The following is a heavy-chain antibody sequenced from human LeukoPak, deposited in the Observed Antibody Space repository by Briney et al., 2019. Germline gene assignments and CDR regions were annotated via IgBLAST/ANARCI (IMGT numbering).Heavy chain of an antibody. V-gene: IGHV3-30*18. CDR2: ISYDGSNK. D-gene: IGHD3-22*01. CDR1: GFTFSSYG. CDR3: AKDGYYYDSSGYFDY. J-gene: IGHJ4*02. Sequence: GRSLRLSCAASGFTFSSYGMHWVRQAPGKGPEWVAVISYDGSNKYYADSVKGRFTISRDNSKNALYLQMNSLRAEDTAVYHCAKDGYYYDSSGYFDYWGQGTLVTVSS.